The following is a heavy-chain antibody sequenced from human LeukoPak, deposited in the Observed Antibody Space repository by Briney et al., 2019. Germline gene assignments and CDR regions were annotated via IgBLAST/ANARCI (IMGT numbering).Heavy chain of an antibody. Sequence: ASVKVSCKASGGTLNTHIFTWVRQAPGQGLEWMGWINPNSGGTKYAQKFQGRVTMTRDMSVNTVYMDLRSLTSDDTAVYYCARDQFDLWGQGTLVSVSS. CDR1: GGTLNTHI. CDR2: INPNSGGT. J-gene: IGHJ5*02. V-gene: IGHV1-2*02. CDR3: ARDQFDL.